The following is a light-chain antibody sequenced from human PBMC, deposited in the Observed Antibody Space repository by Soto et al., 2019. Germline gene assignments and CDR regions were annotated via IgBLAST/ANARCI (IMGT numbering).Light chain of an antibody. V-gene: IGKV1-39*01. CDR2: AAS. CDR3: QQYYSYSIT. Sequence: DIQMTQSPSSLSASVGDRVTITCRASQSISSYLNWYQQKPGKAPKLLIYAASSLQSGVPSRFSGSGSGTDFTLTISSLQSEDFATYYCQQYYSYSITFGQGTRLEIK. CDR1: QSISSY. J-gene: IGKJ5*01.